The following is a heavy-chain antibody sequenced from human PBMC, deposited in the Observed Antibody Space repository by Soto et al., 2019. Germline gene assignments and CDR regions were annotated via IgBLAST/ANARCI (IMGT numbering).Heavy chain of an antibody. CDR2: IKSKTDGGTT. D-gene: IGHD4-17*01. V-gene: IGHV3-15*01. CDR1: GFTFSNAW. J-gene: IGHJ4*02. Sequence: GGSLRLSCAASGFTFSNAWMSWGRQAPGKGLEWVGRIKSKTDGGTTDYAAPVKGRFTISRDDSKNTLYLQMNSLKTEDTAVYYCTTSSKTVTPYYFDYWGQGTLVTVSS. CDR3: TTSSKTVTPYYFDY.